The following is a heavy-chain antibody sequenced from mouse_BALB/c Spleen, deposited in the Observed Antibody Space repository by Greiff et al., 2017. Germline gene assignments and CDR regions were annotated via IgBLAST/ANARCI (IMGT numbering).Heavy chain of an antibody. CDR1: GYTFTDYA. J-gene: IGHJ3*01. CDR2: ISTYYGDA. CDR3: ARGPGPWFAY. Sequence: VQLQQSGAELVRPGVSVKISCKGSGYTFTDYAMHWVKQSHAKSLEWIGVISTYYGDASYNQKFKGKATMTVDKSSSTAYMKLARLTSEDSAIYYCARGPGPWFAYWGQGTLVTVSA. D-gene: IGHD4-1*01. V-gene: IGHV1S137*01.